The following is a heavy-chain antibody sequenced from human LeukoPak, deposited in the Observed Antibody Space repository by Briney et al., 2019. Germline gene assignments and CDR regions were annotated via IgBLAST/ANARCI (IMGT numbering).Heavy chain of an antibody. J-gene: IGHJ4*02. Sequence: GGSLRLSCAASGFIVSNNYMSWVRQAPGKGLEWISVTYSGGYTSYTDSVKGRFTIFRDNSKNTLYLQMNSLRDEDTAKYYCAKRSPVAVWGQGTLVTVSS. CDR3: AKRSPVAV. D-gene: IGHD6-19*01. CDR2: TYSGGYT. V-gene: IGHV3-66*04. CDR1: GFIVSNNY.